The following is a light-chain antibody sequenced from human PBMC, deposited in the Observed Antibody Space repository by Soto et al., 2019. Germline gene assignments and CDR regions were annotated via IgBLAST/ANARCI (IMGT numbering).Light chain of an antibody. CDR2: ETN. Sequence: QSVLTQPPSVSAAPGQTVTISCSGSGSNSGNNYVSWYQHLPGAAPKLLIFETNRRPAGIPDRFSGSKSGTSATLGITGLQTADEGDYYCASWDNSLSDGRLFGPGTKVTVL. CDR3: ASWDNSLSDGRL. CDR1: GSNSGNNY. V-gene: IGLV1-51*02. J-gene: IGLJ1*01.